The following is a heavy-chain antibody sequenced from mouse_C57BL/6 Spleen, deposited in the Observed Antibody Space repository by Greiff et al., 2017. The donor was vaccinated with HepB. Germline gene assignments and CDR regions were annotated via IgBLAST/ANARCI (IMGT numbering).Heavy chain of an antibody. V-gene: IGHV1-15*01. CDR1: GYTFTDYE. CDR3: TKSLPGRYFDD. J-gene: IGHJ2*01. Sequence: VQLQQSGAELVRPGASVTLSCKASGYTFTDYEMHWVKQTPVHGLEWIGAIDPETGGTAYNQKFKGKAILTADKSSSTAYMELRSLTSEDTAVYYCTKSLPGRYFDDWGQGTTLTVSS. D-gene: IGHD5-5*01. CDR2: IDPETGGT.